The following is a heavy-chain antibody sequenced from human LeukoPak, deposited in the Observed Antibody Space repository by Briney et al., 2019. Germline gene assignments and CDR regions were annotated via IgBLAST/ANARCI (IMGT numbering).Heavy chain of an antibody. CDR2: IYYSGST. Sequence: SETLSLTCTVSGGSISSYYWIWIRQPPGKGLEWIGYIYYSGSTNYNPSLKSRVTISVDTSKNQLSLRLSSVTAADTAVYYCARGWYCSSTSCYPCYMDVWGKGTTVTVSS. CDR3: ARGWYCSSTSCYPCYMDV. V-gene: IGHV4-59*01. D-gene: IGHD2-2*01. J-gene: IGHJ6*03. CDR1: GGSISSYY.